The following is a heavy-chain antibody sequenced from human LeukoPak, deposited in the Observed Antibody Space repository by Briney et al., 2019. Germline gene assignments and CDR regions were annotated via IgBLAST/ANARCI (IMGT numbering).Heavy chain of an antibody. J-gene: IGHJ4*02. CDR3: ATDLYYYDSSGYPEATAPVS. V-gene: IGHV1-24*01. D-gene: IGHD3-22*01. Sequence: ASVKVSCKVSGYTLTELSMHWVRQAPGKGPEWMGRFDPEDGETIYAQKFQGRVTMTEDTSTDTAYMELSSLRSEDTAVYYCATDLYYYDSSGYPEATAPVSWGQGTLVTVSS. CDR2: FDPEDGET. CDR1: GYTLTELS.